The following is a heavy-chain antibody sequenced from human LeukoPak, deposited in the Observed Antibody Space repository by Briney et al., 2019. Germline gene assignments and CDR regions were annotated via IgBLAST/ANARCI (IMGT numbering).Heavy chain of an antibody. V-gene: IGHV4-34*01. CDR2: ARPAGIT. CDR3: ARGRANWDYDFDY. CDR1: GESSVVRH. Sequence: SETLSLTCAVFGESSVVRHWSSIRQSPGKGPGWLGEARPAGITTYHPSLKSRAPLPVDTSKDQFSLTLTSVTAADTAVYYCARGRANWDYDFDYWGQGTPVTVS. J-gene: IGHJ4*02. D-gene: IGHD1-7*01.